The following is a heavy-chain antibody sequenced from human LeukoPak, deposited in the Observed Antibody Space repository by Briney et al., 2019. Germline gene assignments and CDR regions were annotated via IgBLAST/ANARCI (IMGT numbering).Heavy chain of an antibody. J-gene: IGHJ5*02. D-gene: IGHD2-8*01. CDR3: ARELYGRFDP. CDR1: GYTFTTYG. V-gene: IGHV1-18*01. Sequence: ASVKVSCKASGYTFTTYGISWVRQAPGQGLEWMGWINPYNGNTKYAQNFQGRVTMTTDTSTTTAYMELRSLRSDDTAVYYCARELYGRFDPWGQGTRVTVSS. CDR2: INPYNGNT.